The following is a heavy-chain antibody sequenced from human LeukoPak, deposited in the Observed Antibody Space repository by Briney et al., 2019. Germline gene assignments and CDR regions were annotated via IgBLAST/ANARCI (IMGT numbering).Heavy chain of an antibody. D-gene: IGHD1-26*01. Sequence: PSETLSLTCTVSGGSITHYYWTWIRQPPGKTLEWIGYSYYSGSTKYNPSLKSRVTISVDTSNNQFSLNLRSVTAADTAVYYCATTTSGGDAFDIWGQGTMVTVSS. V-gene: IGHV4-59*01. CDR1: GGSITHYY. CDR2: SYYSGST. J-gene: IGHJ3*02. CDR3: ATTTSGGDAFDI.